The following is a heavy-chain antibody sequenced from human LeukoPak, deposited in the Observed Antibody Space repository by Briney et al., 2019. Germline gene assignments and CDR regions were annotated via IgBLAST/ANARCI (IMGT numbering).Heavy chain of an antibody. J-gene: IGHJ6*03. CDR3: ARVSGGKGIWYYYYYMDV. CDR1: GGTFSSYA. Sequence: GASVKVSCKASGGTFSSYAISWVRQAPGQGLEWMGGIIPIFGTANYAQKFQGRVTITADESTSTAYMELSSLRSEDTAVYYCARVSGGKGIWYYYYYMDVWGKGTTVTVSS. V-gene: IGHV1-69*13. D-gene: IGHD4-23*01. CDR2: IIPIFGTA.